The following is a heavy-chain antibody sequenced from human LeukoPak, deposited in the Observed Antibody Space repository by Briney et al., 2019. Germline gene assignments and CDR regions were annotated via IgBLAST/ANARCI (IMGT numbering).Heavy chain of an antibody. Sequence: SETLSLTCTVSGGSISSSSYYWGWIRQPPGKGLEWIGSIYYSGSTYYNPSLKSRVTISVDTSKNQFSLKLSSVTAADTAVYYCARLTRWRVGATHKPFDYWGRGTLVTVSS. CDR3: ARLTRWRVGATHKPFDY. CDR1: GGSISSSSYY. D-gene: IGHD1-26*01. J-gene: IGHJ4*02. CDR2: IYYSGST. V-gene: IGHV4-39*01.